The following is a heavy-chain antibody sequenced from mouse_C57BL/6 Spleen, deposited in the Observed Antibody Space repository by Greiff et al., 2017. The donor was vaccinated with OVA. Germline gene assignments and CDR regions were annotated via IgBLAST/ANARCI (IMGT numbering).Heavy chain of an antibody. Sequence: QVQLQQPGAELVKPGASVKMSCKASGYTFTSYWITWVKPRPGQGLAWIGDIYPGSGSTNYNEKFKSKATLTVDTSSSTAYMQLSSLTSEDSAVYDCARYYYGNDGVFDYWGQGTTLTVSS. V-gene: IGHV1-55*01. CDR2: IYPGSGST. J-gene: IGHJ2*01. D-gene: IGHD2-2*01. CDR1: GYTFTSYW. CDR3: ARYYYGNDGVFDY.